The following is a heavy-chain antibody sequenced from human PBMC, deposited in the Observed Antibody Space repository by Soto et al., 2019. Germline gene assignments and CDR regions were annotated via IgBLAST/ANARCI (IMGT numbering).Heavy chain of an antibody. Sequence: GGSLRLSCAASGFTFSSYAMSWVRQAPGKRLEWVSAISGSGGSTYYADSVKGRFTISRDNSKNTLYLQMNSLRAEDTAVYYCAKIIAARPTVRWFDPWGQGTLVTVSS. J-gene: IGHJ5*02. CDR2: ISGSGGST. CDR1: GFTFSSYA. CDR3: AKIIAARPTVRWFDP. V-gene: IGHV3-23*01. D-gene: IGHD6-6*01.